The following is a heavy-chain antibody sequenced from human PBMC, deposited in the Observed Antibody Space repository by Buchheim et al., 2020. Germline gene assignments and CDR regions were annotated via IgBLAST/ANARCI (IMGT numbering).Heavy chain of an antibody. Sequence: QLQLQESGPGLVKPSETLSLTCTVSGGSISSSSYYWGWIRQPPGKGLEWIGSIYYSGSTYYNPSLKSRVTISVNPSKNQFSLKLSSVTAADTAVYYCARHTWTIFGVVIIQTLFDYWGQGTL. CDR1: GGSISSSSYY. V-gene: IGHV4-39*01. CDR3: ARHTWTIFGVVIIQTLFDY. J-gene: IGHJ4*02. CDR2: IYYSGST. D-gene: IGHD3-3*01.